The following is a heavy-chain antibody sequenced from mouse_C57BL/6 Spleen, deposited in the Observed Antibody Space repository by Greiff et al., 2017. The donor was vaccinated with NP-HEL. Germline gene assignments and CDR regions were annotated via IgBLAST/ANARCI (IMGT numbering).Heavy chain of an antibody. CDR1: GYTFTSYW. V-gene: IGHV1-72*01. CDR2: IDPNSGGT. J-gene: IGHJ2*01. Sequence: QVQLQQPGAELVKPGASVKLSCKASGYTFTSYWMHWVKQRPGRGLEWIGRIDPNSGGTKYNEKFKSKATLTVDKPSSTAYMQRSSLTSEDSAVYYCARSYYGSSYGGYFDYWGQGTTLTVSS. CDR3: ARSYYGSSYGGYFDY. D-gene: IGHD1-1*01.